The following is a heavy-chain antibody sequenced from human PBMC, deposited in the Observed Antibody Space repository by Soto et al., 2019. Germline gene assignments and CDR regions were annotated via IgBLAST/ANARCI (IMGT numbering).Heavy chain of an antibody. J-gene: IGHJ4*02. CDR2: INAGNGNT. CDR3: ASDLRGLLETNFDY. Sequence: QVQLVQSGAEVKKPGASVKVSCKASGYTFTSYAMHWVRQAPGQRLEWMGWINAGNGNTKYSQKFQGRVTITRDTSASASYMELSSLRAEDTAVYYCASDLRGLLETNFDYWGQGTLVTVSS. D-gene: IGHD3-10*01. CDR1: GYTFTSYA. V-gene: IGHV1-3*01.